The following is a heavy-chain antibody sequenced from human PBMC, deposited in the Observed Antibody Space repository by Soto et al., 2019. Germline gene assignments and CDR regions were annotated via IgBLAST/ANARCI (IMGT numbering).Heavy chain of an antibody. V-gene: IGHV5-10-1*01. Sequence: GSSQKISCKVSVYSFTSYWISWVRQMPGKGLEWMGRIDPSDSYTNYSPSFQGHGTISADKSISTAYLQWSSLKASDTAMYYCARSPYSSSAYGMDVWGQGTRVTV. J-gene: IGHJ6*02. CDR1: VYSFTSYW. CDR2: IDPSDSYT. D-gene: IGHD6-6*01. CDR3: ARSPYSSSAYGMDV.